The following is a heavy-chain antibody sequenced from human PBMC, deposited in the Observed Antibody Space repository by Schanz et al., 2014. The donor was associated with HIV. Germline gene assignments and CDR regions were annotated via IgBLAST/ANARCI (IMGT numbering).Heavy chain of an antibody. J-gene: IGHJ4*02. CDR2: FYTSGST. D-gene: IGHD3-3*01. CDR3: ARGQSFDFWSGYRVGYFDY. Sequence: QVQLQESGPGLVKPSQTLSLTCTVSGDSISGGGYYWSWIRQHPGKGLEWIGRFYTSGSTNHNPSLNRRVTISVDTAKNQFSLKLSSVTAADTAVYYCARGQSFDFWSGYRVGYFDYWGQGTLVTVSS. CDR1: GDSISGGGYY. V-gene: IGHV4-61*02.